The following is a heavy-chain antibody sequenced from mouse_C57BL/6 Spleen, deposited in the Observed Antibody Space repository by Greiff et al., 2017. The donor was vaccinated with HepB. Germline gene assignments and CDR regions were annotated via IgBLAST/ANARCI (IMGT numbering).Heavy chain of an antibody. D-gene: IGHD1-1*01. CDR2: ISSGSSTI. CDR3: AGSSPYWYFDV. J-gene: IGHJ1*03. V-gene: IGHV5-17*01. CDR1: GFTFSDYG. Sequence: EVKVVESGGGLVKPGGSLKLSCAASGFTFSDYGMHWVRQAPEKGLEWVAYISSGSSTIYYADTVKGRFTISRDNAKNTLFLQMTSLRSEDTAMYYCAGSSPYWYFDVWGTGTTVTVSS.